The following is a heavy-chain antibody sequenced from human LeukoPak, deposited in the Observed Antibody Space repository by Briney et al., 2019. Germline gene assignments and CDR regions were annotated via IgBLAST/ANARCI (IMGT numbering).Heavy chain of an antibody. CDR3: ARARRDGYPTHLDY. Sequence: NPSETLSLTCTVSGGSISSGGYYWSWIRQHPGKGLEWIGYIYYSGSTYYNPSLKSRVTISVDTSKNQFSLKLSSVTAADTAVYYCARARRDGYPTHLDYWGQGTLVTVSS. CDR2: IYYSGST. J-gene: IGHJ4*02. D-gene: IGHD5-24*01. V-gene: IGHV4-30-4*08. CDR1: GGSISSGGYY.